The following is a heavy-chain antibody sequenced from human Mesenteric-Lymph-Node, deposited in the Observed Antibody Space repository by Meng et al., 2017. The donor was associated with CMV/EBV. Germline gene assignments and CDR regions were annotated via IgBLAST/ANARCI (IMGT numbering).Heavy chain of an antibody. D-gene: IGHD3-3*01. J-gene: IGHJ6*02. CDR3: ARDPLGLRFLELTV. CDR2: IYNGGGST. CDR1: GFTFSGYA. V-gene: IGHV3-23*03. Sequence: GESLKISCVASGFTFSGYALSWVRQAPGRGLEWVSSIYNGGGSTYYGDSVKGRFTISRDNSKNTLYLQMNGLRAEDTAVYYCARDPLGLRFLELTVWGQGTTVTVSS.